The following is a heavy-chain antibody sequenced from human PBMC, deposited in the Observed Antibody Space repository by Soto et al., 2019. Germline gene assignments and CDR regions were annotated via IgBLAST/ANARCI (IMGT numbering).Heavy chain of an antibody. Sequence: QVQLQESGPGLVKPSQTLSLTCTVSGGSISSGGYYWSWIRQHPGKGLEWIGYIYYSGSTYYNPSLKTPGTISVDTSKNQFSLRLTSVPAADTAVYYCTGVRGVTWFDPWGQGTLVTVSS. CDR2: IYYSGST. CDR1: GGSISSGGYY. V-gene: IGHV4-31*01. D-gene: IGHD3-10*01. J-gene: IGHJ5*02. CDR3: TGVRGVTWFDP.